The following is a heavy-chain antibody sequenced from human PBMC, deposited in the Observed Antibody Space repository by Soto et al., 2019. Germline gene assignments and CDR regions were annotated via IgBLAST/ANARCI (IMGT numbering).Heavy chain of an antibody. CDR3: AISPYFGSGTYYYYAVHV. V-gene: IGHV3-11*01. CDR2: ISSSAGTI. D-gene: IGHD3-10*01. J-gene: IGHJ6*02. Sequence: QVQLVESGGGLVKPGGSLRLSWAASGLTFSDHYMTWIRQAPWKGLEWISYISSSAGTISYADSLKGRFTISMDKAKDSRYLPMTNLRAGDMAVCYGAISPYFGSGTYYYYAVHVCGQGTTVNVSS. CDR1: GLTFSDHY.